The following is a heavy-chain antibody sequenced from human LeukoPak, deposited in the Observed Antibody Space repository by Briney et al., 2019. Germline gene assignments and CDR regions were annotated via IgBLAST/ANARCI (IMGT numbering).Heavy chain of an antibody. CDR2: INHSGST. J-gene: IGHJ3*02. D-gene: IGHD3-9*01. CDR1: GFTFSSYW. CDR3: ARPYYDILTGYSGAFDI. Sequence: KPGGSLRLSCAASGFTFSSYWMTWVRHVPGKGLEWIGEINHSGSTNYNPSLKSRVTISVDTSKNQFSLKLSSVTAADTAVYYCARPYYDILTGYSGAFDIWGQGTMVTVSS. V-gene: IGHV4-34*01.